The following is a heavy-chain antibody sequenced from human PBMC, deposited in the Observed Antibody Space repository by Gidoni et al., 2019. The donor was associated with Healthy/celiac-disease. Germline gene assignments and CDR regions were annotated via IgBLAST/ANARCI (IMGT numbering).Heavy chain of an antibody. Sequence: EVQLLESGGGLVQPGGSLRLSCAASGFSFSSYAMSWVRQAPGKGLEWVAAISGNGDSIKYADSVKGRFTISRDNSKNTLYLQMNSLRAEDTAVYYCAKDQGLLWFGEFDPWGQGILVTVSS. J-gene: IGHJ5*02. D-gene: IGHD3-10*01. V-gene: IGHV3-23*01. CDR1: GFSFSSYA. CDR3: AKDQGLLWFGEFDP. CDR2: ISGNGDSI.